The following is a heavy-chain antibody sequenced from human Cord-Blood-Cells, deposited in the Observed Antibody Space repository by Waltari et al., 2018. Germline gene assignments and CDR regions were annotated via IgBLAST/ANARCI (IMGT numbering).Heavy chain of an antibody. Sequence: QVQLVQSGAEVKKPGSSVKVSCKASGCTFTGYYMQWVRQAHGQGLEWMGGSNPNSGGTNYAQKFQGRVTMTRDTSISTAYMELSRLRSDDTAVYYCAEYYYGSGSYYAFDIWGQGTMVTVSS. CDR1: GCTFTGYY. J-gene: IGHJ3*02. V-gene: IGHV1-2*02. CDR2: SNPNSGGT. CDR3: AEYYYGSGSYYAFDI. D-gene: IGHD3-10*01.